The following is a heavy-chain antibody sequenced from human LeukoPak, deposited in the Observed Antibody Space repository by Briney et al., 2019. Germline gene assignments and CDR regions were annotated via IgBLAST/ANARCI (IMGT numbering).Heavy chain of an antibody. CDR3: AKPARTDYADY. J-gene: IGHJ4*02. D-gene: IGHD1-14*01. V-gene: IGHV3-23*01. CDR1: GFTFTSYA. CDR2: ISGSGGNT. Sequence: GGSLRLSCAGSGFTFTSYAMNWVRQAPGKGLGWVSAISGSGGNTYYADSVKGRFTISRDNSKNTLYLQMNSLRAEDTAVYYCAKPARTDYADYWGQGTLVTVSS.